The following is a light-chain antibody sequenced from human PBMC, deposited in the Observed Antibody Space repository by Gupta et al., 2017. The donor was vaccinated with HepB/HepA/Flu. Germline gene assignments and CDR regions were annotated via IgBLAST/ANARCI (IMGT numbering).Light chain of an antibody. V-gene: IGLV3-1*01. J-gene: IGLJ2*01. CDR1: KLGDKY. CDR3: QAWDSSTLVV. Sequence: SYELTQPPSVSVSPGQTASITCSGDKLGDKYACWYQQKPGQSPVLVIYQDTKRPSGIPERFSGSTSGNTATLTISETQAMDEADYYCQAWDSSTLVVFGGGTKLTVL. CDR2: QDT.